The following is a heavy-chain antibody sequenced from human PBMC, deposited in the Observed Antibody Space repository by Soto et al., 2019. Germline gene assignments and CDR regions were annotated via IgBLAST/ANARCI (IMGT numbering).Heavy chain of an antibody. Sequence: EGSLRLSCVGSGFRISNYFMSWVRQAPGKWLEWVANIKEDGSEKYYVESVKGRFTISRDNAKNSLYLQVNSLRDEDTAVYYCARPRFRGMDVWGQGXTVTVSS. CDR1: GFRISNYF. V-gene: IGHV3-7*03. CDR2: IKEDGSEK. J-gene: IGHJ6*02. CDR3: ARPRFRGMDV. D-gene: IGHD3-10*01.